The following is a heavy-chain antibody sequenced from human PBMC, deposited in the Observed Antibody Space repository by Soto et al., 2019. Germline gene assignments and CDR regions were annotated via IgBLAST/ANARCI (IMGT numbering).Heavy chain of an antibody. CDR1: GFTFSSYG. V-gene: IGHV3-30*18. Sequence: GGSLRLSCAASGFTFSSYGMHWVRQAPGKGLEWVAVISYDGSNKCYADSVKGRFTISRDNSKNTLYLQMNSLRAEDTAVYYCAKDGDTYDSSGYYYDYWGQGTLVTVSS. CDR2: ISYDGSNK. CDR3: AKDGDTYDSSGYYYDY. D-gene: IGHD3-22*01. J-gene: IGHJ4*02.